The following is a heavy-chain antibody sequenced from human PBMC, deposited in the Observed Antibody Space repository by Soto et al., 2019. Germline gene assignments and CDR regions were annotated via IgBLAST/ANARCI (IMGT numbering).Heavy chain of an antibody. D-gene: IGHD3-3*01. V-gene: IGHV3-33*01. J-gene: IGHJ4*02. CDR2: IWYDGSNK. Sequence: GGSLRLSCAASGFTFSSYGMHWVRQAPGKGLEWVAVIWYDGSNKYYADSVKGRFTISRDNSKNTLYLQMNSLRAEDTAVYYCAREDTILEWLLIDYWGQGTLVTVSS. CDR3: AREDTILEWLLIDY. CDR1: GFTFSSYG.